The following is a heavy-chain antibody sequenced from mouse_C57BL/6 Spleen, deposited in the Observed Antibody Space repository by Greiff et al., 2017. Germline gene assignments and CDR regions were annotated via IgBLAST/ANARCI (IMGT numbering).Heavy chain of an antibody. J-gene: IGHJ1*03. D-gene: IGHD2-4*01. CDR1: GYTFTSYW. V-gene: IGHV1-74*01. Sequence: VQLQQPGAELVKPGASVKVSCKASGYTFTSYWMHWVKQRPGQGLEWIGRIHPSDSDTNYNQKFKGKATLTVDKSSSTAYMQLRSLTSEDSAVYYCAISLGGLRRDDPHWYFDVWGTGTRVTVSS. CDR2: IHPSDSDT. CDR3: AISLGGLRRDDPHWYFDV.